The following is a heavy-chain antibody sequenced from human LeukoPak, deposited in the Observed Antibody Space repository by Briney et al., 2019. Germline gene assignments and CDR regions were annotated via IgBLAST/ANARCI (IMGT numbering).Heavy chain of an antibody. Sequence: GGSLRLSCAGSGFTFSNYAMTWVRQAPGKGLEWVSTISSSGDATYSADSVKGRFSIFRDNSKNTLYLQMNNLRADDTAVYYCAKAPPYKHYFDHWGQGILVTVSS. CDR3: AKAPPYKHYFDH. CDR1: GFTFSNYA. J-gene: IGHJ4*02. V-gene: IGHV3-23*01. D-gene: IGHD1-1*01. CDR2: ISSSGDAT.